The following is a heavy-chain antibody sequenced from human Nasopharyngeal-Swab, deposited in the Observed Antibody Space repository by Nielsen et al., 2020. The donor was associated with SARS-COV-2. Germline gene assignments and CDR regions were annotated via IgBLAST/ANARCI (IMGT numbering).Heavy chain of an antibody. CDR3: FTGHYMGV. V-gene: IGHV3-7*01. D-gene: IGHD2-8*02. Sequence: RQPPGKGLEGVAKIKEDGSEKFYVDSVEGRFTISRDNGKNSLYLQMNSLRGDDTAVYYCFTGHYMGVWGKETTVTVSS. CDR2: IKEDGSEK. J-gene: IGHJ6*03.